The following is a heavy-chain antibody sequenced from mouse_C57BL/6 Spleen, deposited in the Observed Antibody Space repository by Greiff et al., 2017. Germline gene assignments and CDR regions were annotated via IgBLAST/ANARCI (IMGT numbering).Heavy chain of an antibody. CDR1: GFNIKDDY. CDR3: TPPLHYYGSSYYAMDY. V-gene: IGHV14-4*01. Sequence: EVQLQQSGAELVRPGASVKLSCTASGFNIKDDYMHWVKQRPEQGLEWIGWNDPENGDTEYASKFQGKATITADTSSNTAYLQLSSLTSEDTAVYYCTPPLHYYGSSYYAMDYWGQGTSVTVSS. CDR2: NDPENGDT. D-gene: IGHD1-1*01. J-gene: IGHJ4*01.